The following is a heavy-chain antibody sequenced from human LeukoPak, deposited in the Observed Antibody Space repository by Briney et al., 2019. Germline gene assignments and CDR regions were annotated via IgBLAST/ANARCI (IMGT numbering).Heavy chain of an antibody. CDR1: GFTFCTYA. J-gene: IGHJ4*02. V-gene: IGHV3-30-3*01. D-gene: IGHD3-10*01. CDR3: ARTTTPHYYGSGSYALGY. Sequence: PGRSLRLSCAASGFTFCTYAMHCVRQGPGKGLEWVAVLSYDGSNKYYADSVKGRFTISRDNSKNTLYLQMSSLSAEDTAVYYCARTTTPHYYGSGSYALGYWGQGTLVTVPS. CDR2: LSYDGSNK.